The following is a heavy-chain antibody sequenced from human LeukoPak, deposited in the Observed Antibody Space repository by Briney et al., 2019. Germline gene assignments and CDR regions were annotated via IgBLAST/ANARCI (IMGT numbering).Heavy chain of an antibody. J-gene: IGHJ6*02. D-gene: IGHD2-2*01. Sequence: PSETLSLTCAVYGGSFSGYYWSWIRQPPGKGLEWIGEINHSGSTNYNPSLKSRVTMSVDTSKNQFSLKLSSVTAADTAVYYCAREAYCSSTSCYLYYYGMDVWGQGTTVTVSS. V-gene: IGHV4-34*01. CDR3: AREAYCSSTSCYLYYYGMDV. CDR2: INHSGST. CDR1: GGSFSGYY.